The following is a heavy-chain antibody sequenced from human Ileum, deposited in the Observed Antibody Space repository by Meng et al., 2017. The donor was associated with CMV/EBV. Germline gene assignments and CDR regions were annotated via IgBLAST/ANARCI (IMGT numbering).Heavy chain of an antibody. V-gene: IGHV3-23*01. CDR1: GITFSSYA. J-gene: IGHJ6*02. CDR2: ISGSGGSI. D-gene: IGHD2-2*02. Sequence: ESLKISCAASGITFSSYAMSWVRQAPGKGLEWVSAISGSGGSIDYAGSVKGRFTMSRDDSKNTLYLQMNSLRAEDTAVYYCAKHGAAIAYYYGMDVWGQGTTVTVSS. CDR3: AKHGAAIAYYYGMDV.